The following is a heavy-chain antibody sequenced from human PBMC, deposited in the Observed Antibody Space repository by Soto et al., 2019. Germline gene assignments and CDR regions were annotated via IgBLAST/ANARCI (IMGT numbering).Heavy chain of an antibody. J-gene: IGHJ5*02. CDR3: ARQQTLFYYDSEQPPNSINPFDP. CDR1: GGTFSSYA. V-gene: IGHV1-69*13. CDR2: IIPIFGTA. D-gene: IGHD3-22*01. Sequence: GASVKVSCKASGGTFSSYAISWVRQAPGQGLEWMGGIIPIFGTANYAQKFQGRVTITADESTSTAYMELCSLRSEDTAVYYCARQQTLFYYDSEQPPNSINPFDPWGQGTLVTVSS.